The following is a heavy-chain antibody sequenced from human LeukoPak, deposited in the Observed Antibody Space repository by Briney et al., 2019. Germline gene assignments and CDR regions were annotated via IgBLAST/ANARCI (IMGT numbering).Heavy chain of an antibody. Sequence: PGGSLRLSCAASGFTFSSYWMSWVRQAPGKGLEWVANIKQDGSEKYYVDSVKGRFTTSRDNAKNSLYLQMNSLRAKDTAVYYCARDSGSGAKNDYWGQGTLVTVSS. D-gene: IGHD6-25*01. V-gene: IGHV3-7*01. CDR3: ARDSGSGAKNDY. CDR1: GFTFSSYW. CDR2: IKQDGSEK. J-gene: IGHJ4*02.